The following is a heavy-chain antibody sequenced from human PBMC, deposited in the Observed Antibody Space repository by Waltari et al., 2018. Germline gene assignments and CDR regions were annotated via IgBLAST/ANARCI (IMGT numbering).Heavy chain of an antibody. D-gene: IGHD2-15*01. CDR1: GGSISSSSYY. Sequence: QLQLQESGPGLVKPSETLSLTCTVSGGSISSSSYYWGWIRQPPGKGLDWIGSIYYTGSTYYNRSLQSRVTISVDTSKNQFSLMLSSVTAADTSVYYCARYCSGGSCYFYAFDIWGQGTMVTVSS. J-gene: IGHJ3*02. CDR3: ARYCSGGSCYFYAFDI. CDR2: IYYTGST. V-gene: IGHV4-39*01.